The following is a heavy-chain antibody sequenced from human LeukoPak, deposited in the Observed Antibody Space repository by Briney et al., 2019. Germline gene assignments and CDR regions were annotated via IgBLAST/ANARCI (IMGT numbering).Heavy chain of an antibody. D-gene: IGHD4-23*01. J-gene: IGHJ4*02. CDR1: GGTFSSYT. Sequence: EALVKVSYKASGGTFSSYTISWVRQAPGQGLEWMGRIIPILGIANYAQKFQGRVTITADKSTSTAYMELSSLRSEDTAVYYCARELLGTNDYGGLDYWGQGTLVTVSS. CDR3: ARELLGTNDYGGLDY. V-gene: IGHV1-69*04. CDR2: IIPILGIA.